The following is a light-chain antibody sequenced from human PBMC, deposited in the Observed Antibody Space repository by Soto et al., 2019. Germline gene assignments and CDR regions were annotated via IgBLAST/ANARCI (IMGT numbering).Light chain of an antibody. CDR1: KCIYNY. V-gene: IGKV1-27*01. CDR2: AAS. CDR3: QKYNSAPLT. J-gene: IGKJ3*01. Sequence: DIQLTQSPSSLSAFVGDRVPITCRATKCIYNYLAWYQQKPGKVPKLLINAASTLQSGVPSRFSGSGSGTDFTLTISSLQPEDVATYYCQKYNSAPLTFGPGTKVEIK.